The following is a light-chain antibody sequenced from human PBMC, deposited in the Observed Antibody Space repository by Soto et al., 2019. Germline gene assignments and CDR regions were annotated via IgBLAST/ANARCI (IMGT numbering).Light chain of an antibody. Sequence: EIVLTQSPGTLSLSPGERATLSCRASQSVTSNYLAWYQHKPGKAPSLLIYGASTSATGIPDRFSGSGSGTDFTLTISSLEPDDFAIYYCQQYGSSAPITFGQGTRLEIE. CDR3: QQYGSSAPIT. CDR2: GAS. V-gene: IGKV3-20*01. CDR1: QSVTSNY. J-gene: IGKJ5*01.